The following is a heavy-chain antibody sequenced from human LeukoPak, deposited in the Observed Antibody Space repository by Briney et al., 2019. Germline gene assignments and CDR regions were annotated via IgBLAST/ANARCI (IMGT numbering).Heavy chain of an antibody. CDR3: ARDHTYYYDIGVLDAFDI. J-gene: IGHJ3*02. Sequence: SETLSLTCTVSSGSISTSNYYWGWVRQPPGKALEWIGNIFYSGSTYYSPSLKSRVTISLDTSRNQFSLKLSSVTAADTAVYYCARDHTYYYDIGVLDAFDIWGQGTMVTVSS. D-gene: IGHD3-22*01. V-gene: IGHV4-39*07. CDR1: SGSISTSNYY. CDR2: IFYSGST.